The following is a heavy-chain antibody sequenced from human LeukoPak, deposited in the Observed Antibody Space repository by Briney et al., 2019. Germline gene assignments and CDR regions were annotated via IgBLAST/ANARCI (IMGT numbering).Heavy chain of an antibody. CDR1: GYTFTSYG. D-gene: IGHD3-22*01. J-gene: IGHJ5*02. Sequence: ASVKVSCKASGYTFTSYGISWVRQAPGQGLEWMGWISAYNGNTNYAQKLQGRVTMTTDTSTSTAYMELRSLRSDDTAVYYCARAVDSRNYQYRGFDPWGQGTQVTVSS. V-gene: IGHV1-18*01. CDR3: ARAVDSRNYQYRGFDP. CDR2: ISAYNGNT.